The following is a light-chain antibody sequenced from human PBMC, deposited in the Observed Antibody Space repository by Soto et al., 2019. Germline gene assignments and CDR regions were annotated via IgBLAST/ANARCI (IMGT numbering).Light chain of an antibody. V-gene: IGKV1-6*01. CDR2: KAS. CDR3: PQYKTYPLT. J-gene: IGKJ4*01. Sequence: AIQMTQSPSTLSASVGDRVTITCRASQSIGECLGWYQQKPGKAPKLLIYKASTLESGVPSRFSGSRSGTDFTLTITSLQPEDFATYYCPQYKTYPLTFGGGTRLEIK. CDR1: QSIGEC.